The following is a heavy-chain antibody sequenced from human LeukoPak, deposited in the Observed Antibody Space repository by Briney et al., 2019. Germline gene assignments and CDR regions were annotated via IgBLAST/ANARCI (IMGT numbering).Heavy chain of an antibody. CDR1: GFTFNNYW. Sequence: QTGGSLRLSCAASGFTFNNYWLHWVRHVPGKGLMWVSRINGDGNNVNYADSVKGRFTISRDNAKNTLHLQMNSLRAEDTAVYYCAAGPAGNGHLSSYWGQGTRVTVSS. V-gene: IGHV3-74*01. D-gene: IGHD1-1*01. J-gene: IGHJ4*02. CDR3: AAGPAGNGHLSSY. CDR2: INGDGNNV.